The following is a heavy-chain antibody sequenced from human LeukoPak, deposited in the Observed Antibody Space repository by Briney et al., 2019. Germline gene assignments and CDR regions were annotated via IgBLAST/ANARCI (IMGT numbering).Heavy chain of an antibody. J-gene: IGHJ5*02. CDR2: IIPIFGTA. Sequence: VASVKVSCKASGGTFSSYAISWVRQAPGQGLEWMGGIIPIFGTANYAQKFQGRVTITADKSTSTAYMELSSLRPEDTAVYYCARDRSGDDDFWSGYYTNYFDPWGQGTLVTVSS. V-gene: IGHV1-69*06. CDR1: GGTFSSYA. CDR3: ARDRSGDDDFWSGYYTNYFDP. D-gene: IGHD3-3*01.